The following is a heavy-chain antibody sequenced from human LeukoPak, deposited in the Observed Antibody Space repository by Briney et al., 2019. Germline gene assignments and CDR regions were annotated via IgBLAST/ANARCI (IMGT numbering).Heavy chain of an antibody. V-gene: IGHV4-4*07. CDR3: ARLLRDYDFWSGYYVNPNPHFDY. CDR2: IYTSGST. CDR1: GGSISSYY. D-gene: IGHD3-3*01. Sequence: SETLSLTCTVSGGSISSYYWSWIRQPAGKGLEWIGRIYTSGSTNYNPSLKSRVTMSVDTSKNQFSLKLSSVTAADTAVYYCARLLRDYDFWSGYYVNPNPHFDYWGQGTLVTVSS. J-gene: IGHJ4*02.